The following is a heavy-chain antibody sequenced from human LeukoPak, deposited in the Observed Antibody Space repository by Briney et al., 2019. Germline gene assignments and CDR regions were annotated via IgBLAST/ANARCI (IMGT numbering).Heavy chain of an antibody. V-gene: IGHV1-69*13. CDR3: ARDLRKNYGGDGWFDP. CDR1: GGTFSSYA. D-gene: IGHD4-23*01. Sequence: SVKVSCKASGGTFSSYAISWVRQAPGQGLEWMGGIIPIFGTANYAQKFQGRVTITADESTSTAYMELSSLRSEDTAVYYCARDLRKNYGGDGWFDPWGQGTLVTVSS. J-gene: IGHJ5*02. CDR2: IIPIFGTA.